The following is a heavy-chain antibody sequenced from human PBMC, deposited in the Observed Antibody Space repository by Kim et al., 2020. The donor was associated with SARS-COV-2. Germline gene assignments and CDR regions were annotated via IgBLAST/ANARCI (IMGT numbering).Heavy chain of an antibody. V-gene: IGHV1-3*01. CDR3: ARSIAAAGTAWFDP. D-gene: IGHD6-13*01. Sequence: SQKFQGRVTITRDTSASTAYMELSSLRSEDTAVYYCARSIAAAGTAWFDPWGQGTLVTVSS. J-gene: IGHJ5*02.